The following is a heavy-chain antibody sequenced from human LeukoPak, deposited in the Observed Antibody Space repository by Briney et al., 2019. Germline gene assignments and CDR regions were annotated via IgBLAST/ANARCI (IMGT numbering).Heavy chain of an antibody. V-gene: IGHV5-51*01. CDR1: GYSFTSYW. CDR3: ARGRRGYSYGLSDWFDP. CDR2: IYPGDSDT. J-gene: IGHJ5*02. Sequence: GESLKISCKGSGYSFTSYWIGWVRQMPGKGLEWMGIIYPGDSDTRYSPSFQGQVTISADKSISTAYLQWSSLKASDTAMYYCARGRRGYSYGLSDWFDPWGQGTLVTVSS. D-gene: IGHD5-18*01.